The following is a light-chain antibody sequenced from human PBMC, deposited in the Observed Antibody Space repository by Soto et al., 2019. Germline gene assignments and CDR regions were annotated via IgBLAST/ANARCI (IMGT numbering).Light chain of an antibody. J-gene: IGKJ5*01. CDR2: LGS. CDR1: QSLLHSNGYNY. Sequence: DIVMTQSPLSLPVTPGEPASISCRSSQSLLHSNGYNYLDWYLQRPGQSPHLLIYLGSNRASGITERCSGSGSGTDFTLKTSRVEAEDVAVYYCMQVLLSPLVSFDQGTGLEIK. V-gene: IGKV2-28*01. CDR3: MQVLLSPLVS.